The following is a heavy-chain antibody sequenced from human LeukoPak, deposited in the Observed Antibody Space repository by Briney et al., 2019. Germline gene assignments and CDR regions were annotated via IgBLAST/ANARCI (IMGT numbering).Heavy chain of an antibody. Sequence: GGSLRLSCAASGFTFSSYVMHWVRQAPGKGLEWVAVISFDGGNKNYADSVKGRFTISRDNSKNTLYLQMNSLRPEDTAVYYCARDRAWNYFDYWGQGTLVTVSS. CDR3: ARDRAWNYFDY. J-gene: IGHJ4*02. D-gene: IGHD3-3*01. V-gene: IGHV3-30-3*01. CDR2: ISFDGGNK. CDR1: GFTFSSYV.